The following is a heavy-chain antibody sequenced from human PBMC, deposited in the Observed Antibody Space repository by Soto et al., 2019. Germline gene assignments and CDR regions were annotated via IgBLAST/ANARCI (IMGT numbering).Heavy chain of an antibody. CDR1: GFTLTDAW. D-gene: IGHD6-19*01. Sequence: EVQLVESGGGLVEPGGSLRLSCEVAGFTLTDAWVNWVRQAPGKGPEWLGRLTSKTDGGTVQYAAPVEGRFSISKDASDRTLYLQMTNLKVEDTAVYYCTTNLELVVAGRRYFQHWGQGTLVTVSS. CDR3: TTNLELVVAGRRYFQH. V-gene: IGHV3-15*07. CDR2: LTSKTDGGTV. J-gene: IGHJ1*01.